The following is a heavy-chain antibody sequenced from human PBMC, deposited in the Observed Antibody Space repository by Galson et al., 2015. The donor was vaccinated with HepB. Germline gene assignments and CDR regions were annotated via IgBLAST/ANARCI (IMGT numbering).Heavy chain of an antibody. J-gene: IGHJ4*02. CDR1: GFTFTSSA. Sequence: SVKVSCKASGFTFTSSAVQWVRQARGQRLEWIGWIVVGSGNTNYAQKFQERVTITRDMSTSTAYMELSSLRSEDTAVYYCAAVEYYDYVWGNPRRGRLPDYWGQGTLVTVSS. D-gene: IGHD3-16*01. CDR3: AAVEYYDYVWGNPRRGRLPDY. V-gene: IGHV1-58*01. CDR2: IVVGSGNT.